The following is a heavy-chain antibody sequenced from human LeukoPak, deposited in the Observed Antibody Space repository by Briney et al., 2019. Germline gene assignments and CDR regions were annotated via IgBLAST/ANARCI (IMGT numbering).Heavy chain of an antibody. J-gene: IGHJ4*02. V-gene: IGHV4-39*01. D-gene: IGHD1-26*01. Sequence: PSETLSLTCAVSGASISGSGYYWGWIRQPPGTGLEWLGNIYYSGSTYYNASLQSRVTISIDTSKNQFSLRLNSVTAADTAMYYCAKSGGYGLIDYWGQGTLVTVSS. CDR2: IYYSGST. CDR3: AKSGGYGLIDY. CDR1: GASISGSGYY.